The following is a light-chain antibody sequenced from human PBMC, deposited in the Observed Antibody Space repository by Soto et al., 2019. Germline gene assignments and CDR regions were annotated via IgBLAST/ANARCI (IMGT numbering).Light chain of an antibody. CDR1: RSITSTF. V-gene: IGKV3-20*01. CDR2: GVS. J-gene: IGKJ2*01. CDR3: QQYGSSPYA. Sequence: EIVLTQSPGTLSLSPGERATLSCRASRSITSTFLAWYQQKPGQAPRLLMYGVSSRATGIPARFSGSGSGTDFTLTISRLEPEDFAVYYCQQYGSSPYAFGQGTKLEIK.